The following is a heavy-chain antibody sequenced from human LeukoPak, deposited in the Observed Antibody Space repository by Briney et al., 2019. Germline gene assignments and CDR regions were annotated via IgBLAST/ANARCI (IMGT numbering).Heavy chain of an antibody. Sequence: GGSLKLSCAASGFTFSSYAMHWVRQAPGKGLEYVSAISSSGGSTYYANSVKGRFTISRDNSKNTLYLQMGSLRAEDMAVYYCARDRTARRGYYYYYMDVWGKGTTVTVSS. CDR1: GFTFSSYA. D-gene: IGHD4-17*01. V-gene: IGHV3-64*01. CDR3: ARDRTARRGYYYYYMDV. CDR2: ISSSGGST. J-gene: IGHJ6*03.